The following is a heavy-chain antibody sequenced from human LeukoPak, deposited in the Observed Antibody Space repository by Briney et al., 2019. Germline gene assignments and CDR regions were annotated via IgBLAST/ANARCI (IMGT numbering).Heavy chain of an antibody. D-gene: IGHD6-19*01. J-gene: IGHJ4*02. CDR2: ISWNSGSI. Sequence: GGSLRLSCAASGFTFDDYAMHWVRQTPGKGLEWVSGISWNSGSIGYADSVKGRFTISRDNAKNSLYLQMNSLRAEDTALYYCAKGPGGWYGGFDYWGQGTLVTVSS. CDR1: GFTFDDYA. V-gene: IGHV3-9*01. CDR3: AKGPGGWYGGFDY.